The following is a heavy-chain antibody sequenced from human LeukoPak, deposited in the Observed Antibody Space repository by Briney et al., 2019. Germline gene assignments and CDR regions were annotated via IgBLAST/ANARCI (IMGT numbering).Heavy chain of an antibody. D-gene: IGHD5-24*01. J-gene: IGHJ3*02. V-gene: IGHV4-34*01. CDR1: GGSFSGYY. CDR2: INHSGST. Sequence: PSETLSLTCAVYGGSFSGYYWSWIRQPPRKGLEWIGEINHSGSTNYNPSLKSRVTISVDTSKNQFSLKLSSVTAADTAVYYCARGGRWLQFAFDIWGQGTMVTVSS. CDR3: ARGGRWLQFAFDI.